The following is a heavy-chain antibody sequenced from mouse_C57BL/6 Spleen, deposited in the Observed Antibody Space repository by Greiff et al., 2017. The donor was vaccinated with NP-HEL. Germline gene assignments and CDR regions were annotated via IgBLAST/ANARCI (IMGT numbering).Heavy chain of an antibody. CDR3: ARRTLYFYY. J-gene: IGHJ2*01. Sequence: QVQLQQPGAELVKPGASVKLSCKASGYTFTSYWMHWVKQRPGQGLEWIGDIYPGSGSTNYNEKFKSKATLTVDTSSSTAYMQLSSLTSEDSAVYYIARRTLYFYYWGKGTTLTVSS. CDR2: IYPGSGST. CDR1: GYTFTSYW. V-gene: IGHV1-55*01.